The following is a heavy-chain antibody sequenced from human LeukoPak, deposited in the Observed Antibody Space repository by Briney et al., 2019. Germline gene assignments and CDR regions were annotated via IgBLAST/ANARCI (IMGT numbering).Heavy chain of an antibody. CDR1: GGSISSSSYY. D-gene: IGHD2-21*01. J-gene: IGHJ6*02. V-gene: IGHV4-39*01. CDR2: IYYSGST. Sequence: SETLSLTCTVPGGSISSSSYYWGWIRQPPGKGLEWIGSIYYSGSTYYNPSLKSRVTISVDTSKNQFSLKLSSVTAADTAVYYCARQKAIGVEAYYYYGMDVWGQGTTVTVSS. CDR3: ARQKAIGVEAYYYYGMDV.